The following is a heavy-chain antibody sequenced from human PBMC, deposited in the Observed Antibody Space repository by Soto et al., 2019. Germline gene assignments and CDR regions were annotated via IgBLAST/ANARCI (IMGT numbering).Heavy chain of an antibody. CDR2: ISHTGST. V-gene: IGHV4-59*08. CDR1: GGSISSYY. J-gene: IGHJ3*01. CDR3: AYSTGWYRLDL. Sequence: SETQSLTCTVSGGSISSYYWTWIRQSPGKGLEWIGYISHTGSTNYNPSLKSRVTISVDTSKNQFSLKLSSVTAADTAVYYCAYSTGWYRLDLWGQGTLVTVSS. D-gene: IGHD6-19*01.